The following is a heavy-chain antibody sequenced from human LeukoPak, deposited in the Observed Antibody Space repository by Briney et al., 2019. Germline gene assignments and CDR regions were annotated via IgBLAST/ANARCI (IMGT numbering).Heavy chain of an antibody. V-gene: IGHV4-59*12. Sequence: NPSETLSLTCNVSGGSISSYYWTWIRQPPGKGLEWIGYIHYSGSTKYKSSLKSRVTISVDTSKNQFSLQLNSVTPEDTAVYYCARDSSGWYGYWGQGTLVTVSS. CDR3: ARDSSGWYGY. CDR1: GGSISSYY. D-gene: IGHD6-19*01. CDR2: IHYSGST. J-gene: IGHJ4*02.